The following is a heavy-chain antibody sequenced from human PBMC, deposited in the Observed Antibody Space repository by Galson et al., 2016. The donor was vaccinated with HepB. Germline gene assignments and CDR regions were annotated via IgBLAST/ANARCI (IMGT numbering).Heavy chain of an antibody. CDR2: INTDETSP. CDR1: GFTFSSYA. D-gene: IGHD2/OR15-2a*01. Sequence: SLRLSCAASGFTFSSYALSWVRQAPGKGLVWVSRINTDETSPTYADSVKGRFTISRDNAKNTLYLQMNSLRAEDTAVYFCARGSEYSYGTTYYTYWGLGTLVTVSS. V-gene: IGHV3-74*01. J-gene: IGHJ4*02. CDR3: ARGSEYSYGTTYYTY.